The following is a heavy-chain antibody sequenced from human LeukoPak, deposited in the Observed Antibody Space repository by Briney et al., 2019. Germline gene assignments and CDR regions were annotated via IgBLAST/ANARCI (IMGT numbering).Heavy chain of an antibody. CDR2: INHSGST. D-gene: IGHD2-2*01. CDR1: GGSFSGYY. J-gene: IGHJ5*02. CDR3: ARGGVVVPATNWFDP. Sequence: SETLSLTCAVYGGSFSGYYWSWLRQPPGKGLEWIGEINHSGSTNYNPSLKSRVTISVDTSKNQFSLKLSSVTAADTAVYCCARGGVVVPATNWFDPWGQGTLVTVSS. V-gene: IGHV4-34*01.